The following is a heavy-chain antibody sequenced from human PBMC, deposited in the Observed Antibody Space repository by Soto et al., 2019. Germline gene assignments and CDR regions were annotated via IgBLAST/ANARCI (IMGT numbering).Heavy chain of an antibody. J-gene: IGHJ4*02. Sequence: ASVKVSCKASGYTFTSYAMHWVRQAPGQRLEWMGWINAGNGNTKYSQKFQGRVTITRDTSASTAYMELSSLRSEDTAVYYCARDLRDGYNYGDNYFDYWGQGTLVTVSS. D-gene: IGHD5-12*01. V-gene: IGHV1-3*01. CDR3: ARDLRDGYNYGDNYFDY. CDR2: INAGNGNT. CDR1: GYTFTSYA.